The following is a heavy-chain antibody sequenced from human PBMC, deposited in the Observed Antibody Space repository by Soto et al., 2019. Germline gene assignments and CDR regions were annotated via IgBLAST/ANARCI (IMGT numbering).Heavy chain of an antibody. J-gene: IGHJ4*02. CDR1: GFTFRSYA. Sequence: QVQLVESGGGVVQPGRSLRLSCAASGFTFRSYAMHWVRQAPGKGLEWVAVISYDGSNKYYADSVKGRFTISRDNSKNPLYLQMNSLRAEDTAVYYCARDPVGATGAGVDYWGQGTLVTVSS. D-gene: IGHD1-26*01. CDR2: ISYDGSNK. V-gene: IGHV3-30-3*01. CDR3: ARDPVGATGAGVDY.